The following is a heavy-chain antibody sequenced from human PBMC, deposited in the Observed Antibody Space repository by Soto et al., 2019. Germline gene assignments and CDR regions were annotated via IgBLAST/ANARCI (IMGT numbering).Heavy chain of an antibody. CDR3: ARDGIGGTVFRGYLDY. J-gene: IGHJ4*02. CDR2: IRFDGSNE. V-gene: IGHV3-33*01. CDR1: GGIFHGYG. D-gene: IGHD1-7*01. Sequence: QEQLVESGGGVVQPGTSLRLSCAVPGGIFHGYGMHWVRQAPGKGLEWVAIIRFDGSNEEYADSVKGRFTISRDNSKKNLYLQMNTLGAEDTAVYYCARDGIGGTVFRGYLDYWGRGNVVTVFS.